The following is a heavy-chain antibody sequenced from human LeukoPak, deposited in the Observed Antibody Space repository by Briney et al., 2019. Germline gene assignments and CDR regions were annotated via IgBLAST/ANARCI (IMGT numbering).Heavy chain of an antibody. CDR1: GFTFSTYA. V-gene: IGHV3-30*04. CDR3: ARDGLNYGDPIDY. J-gene: IGHJ4*02. Sequence: GGSLRLSCSASGFTFSTYAMHWVRQAPGKGLEWVAVISYDGSNKYYADSVKGRFTISRDNSKNTLYLQMNSLRAEDTAVYYCARDGLNYGDPIDYWGQGTLGTVSP. CDR2: ISYDGSNK. D-gene: IGHD4-17*01.